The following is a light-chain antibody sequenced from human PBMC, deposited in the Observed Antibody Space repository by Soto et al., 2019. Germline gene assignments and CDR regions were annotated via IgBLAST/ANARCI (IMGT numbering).Light chain of an antibody. Sequence: EIVLTQSPGTLSLSPGDRATLSCRASQTISSSYLAWYQQKAGQAPRLIIYAASTRATGIPDRFSGSGSGTDFTLTISRLEPEDFAVYYCQQYGSSPKTFGQGTKVEI. CDR1: QTISSSY. V-gene: IGKV3-20*01. CDR2: AAS. CDR3: QQYGSSPKT. J-gene: IGKJ1*01.